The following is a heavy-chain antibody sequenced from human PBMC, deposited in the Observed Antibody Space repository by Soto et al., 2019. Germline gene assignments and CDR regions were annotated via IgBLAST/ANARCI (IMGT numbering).Heavy chain of an antibody. CDR2: IYYSGST. V-gene: IGHV4-39*01. CDR1: GGSISSSSYY. Sequence: SETLSLTCTVSGGSISSSSYYWGWIRQPPGKGLEWIGSIYYSGSTYYNPSLKSRVTISVDTSKNQFSLKLSSVTAADTAVYYCARLRLGALYYFVYWGPGTLVRVS. J-gene: IGHJ4*02. CDR3: ARLRLGALYYFVY. D-gene: IGHD3-16*01.